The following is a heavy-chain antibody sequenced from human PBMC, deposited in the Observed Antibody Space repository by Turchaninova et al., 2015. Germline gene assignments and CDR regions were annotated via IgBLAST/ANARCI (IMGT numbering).Heavy chain of an antibody. Sequence: VQLLESGGGLVRDGGSLGLSCAASGFICGTYHMNWVRQAPGKGEEWISFIDASSSDIFYADSVKGRFTIFRDNAVNSLYLQLSSLRAEDTALYYCARESPGVGFDYWGRGTLVTGSS. J-gene: IGHJ4*02. D-gene: IGHD7-27*01. V-gene: IGHV3-48*03. CDR2: IDASSSDI. CDR1: GFICGTYH. CDR3: ARESPGVGFDY.